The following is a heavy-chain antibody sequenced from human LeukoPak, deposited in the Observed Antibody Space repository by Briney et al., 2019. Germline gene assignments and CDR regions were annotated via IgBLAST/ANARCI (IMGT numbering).Heavy chain of an antibody. J-gene: IGHJ6*03. CDR3: ARGGQLEGGASYYYYYMHV. CDR1: GGSISSYY. Sequence: PSETLSLTCTVSGGSISSYYWTWIRQPPGKGLEWIGYIYYSGSTNYNPSLKSRVTISADTSKNQVSLKLRSVTAADTAVYYCARGGQLEGGASYYYYYMHVWGKGTTVTVSS. CDR2: IYYSGST. V-gene: IGHV4-59*01. D-gene: IGHD2-2*01.